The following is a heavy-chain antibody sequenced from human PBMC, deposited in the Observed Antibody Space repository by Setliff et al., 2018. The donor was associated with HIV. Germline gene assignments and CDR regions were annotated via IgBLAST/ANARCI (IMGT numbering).Heavy chain of an antibody. CDR3: ATPHREREDDAFDI. CDR2: IYTSGST. CDR1: GGSISSYY. Sequence: PSETLSLTCTVSGGSISSYYWSWIRQPPGKGLEWIGYIYTSGSTNYNPSLKSRVTISLDTSKNQFFLKLSSVTAADTAMYYCATPHREREDDAFDIWGQGTKVTVSS. J-gene: IGHJ3*02. V-gene: IGHV4-4*09. D-gene: IGHD1-1*01.